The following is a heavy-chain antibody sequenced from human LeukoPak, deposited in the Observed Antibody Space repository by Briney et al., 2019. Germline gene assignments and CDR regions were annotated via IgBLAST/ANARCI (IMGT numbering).Heavy chain of an antibody. V-gene: IGHV3-48*02. J-gene: IGHJ4*02. CDR3: ARDAHSGTYLFEF. CDR2: IDSLGSTT. D-gene: IGHD1-26*01. Sequence: GGSLRLSCAASEFTFRSYSMNWVRQTPGQGLEWLSYIDSLGSTTHYADSAKGRFTISRDNAKNSLYLQMNSLRDDDTAVYYCARDAHSGTYLFEFWGRGTLVTVSS. CDR1: EFTFRSYS.